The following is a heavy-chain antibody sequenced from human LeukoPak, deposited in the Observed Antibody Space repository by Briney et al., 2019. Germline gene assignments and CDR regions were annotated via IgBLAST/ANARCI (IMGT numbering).Heavy chain of an antibody. J-gene: IGHJ4*02. D-gene: IGHD4-23*01. V-gene: IGHV3-7*01. Sequence: PGGSLRLSCAASGFTFSSYWMSWVRQAPAKGLEWVANIKQDGSEKYYVDSVKGQFTISRDSAKNSLYLQMNSLRAEDTAVYYCAKTGNSRFDYWGQGTLVTVSS. CDR1: GFTFSSYW. CDR3: AKTGNSRFDY. CDR2: IKQDGSEK.